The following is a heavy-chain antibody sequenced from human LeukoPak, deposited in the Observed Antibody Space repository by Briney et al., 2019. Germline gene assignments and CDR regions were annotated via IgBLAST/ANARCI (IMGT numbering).Heavy chain of an antibody. V-gene: IGHV3-23*01. CDR3: AKSAYGHSGSYGY. Sequence: GGSLRLSCAASGFTFSSYGTSWVRQAPGKGLEWVSAISGSGGSTYYADSVKGRFTISRDNSKNTLYLQMNSLRAEDTAVYYCAKSAYGHSGSYGYWGQGTLVTVSS. D-gene: IGHD1-26*01. J-gene: IGHJ4*02. CDR2: ISGSGGST. CDR1: GFTFSSYG.